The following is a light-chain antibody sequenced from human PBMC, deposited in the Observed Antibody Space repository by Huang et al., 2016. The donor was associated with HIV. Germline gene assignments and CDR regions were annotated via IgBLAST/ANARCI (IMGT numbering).Light chain of an antibody. V-gene: IGKV1-39*01. Sequence: DIVMTQSPDSLSATVGDRVTITCRTSQSVGNSLNWYQQKPGIAPELLIYASSLQAWVSSRFSGSGSGTDFTLIISSLQPEDFATYYCQQSYISPWTFGQGTKVDLK. J-gene: IGKJ1*01. CDR1: QSVGNS. CDR3: QQSYISPWT. CDR2: AS.